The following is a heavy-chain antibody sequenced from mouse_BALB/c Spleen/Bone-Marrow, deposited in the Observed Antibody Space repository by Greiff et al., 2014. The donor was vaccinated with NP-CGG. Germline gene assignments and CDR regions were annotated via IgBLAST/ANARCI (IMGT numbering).Heavy chain of an antibody. CDR1: GFNIKDNY. Sequence: VQLKESGGGLVKPGGSVKLSCTASGFNIKDNYMYWGKQRPEQGLEWIGRIDPANGNTKYDPKFQGKATITADTSSNTAYLQLRGLTSEDTAVYYCARWEYYAMDYWGQGTSVTVSS. D-gene: IGHD4-1*01. J-gene: IGHJ4*01. CDR2: IDPANGNT. V-gene: IGHV14-3*02. CDR3: ARWEYYAMDY.